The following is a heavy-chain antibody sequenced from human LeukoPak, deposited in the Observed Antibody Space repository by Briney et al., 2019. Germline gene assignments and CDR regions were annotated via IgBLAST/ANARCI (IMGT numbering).Heavy chain of an antibody. J-gene: IGHJ4*02. CDR3: ARKGIAVAGPFDY. CDR2: IRHDGSSK. Sequence: PGGSLRLSCVASGFSFSTYGMHWVRQAPGKGLEWVAFIRHDGSSKYYADSVKGRFTISRDSSKDTLYLLMNSLRAEDTAVYYCARKGIAVAGPFDYWGQGTLVTVSS. CDR1: GFSFSTYG. V-gene: IGHV3-30*02. D-gene: IGHD6-19*01.